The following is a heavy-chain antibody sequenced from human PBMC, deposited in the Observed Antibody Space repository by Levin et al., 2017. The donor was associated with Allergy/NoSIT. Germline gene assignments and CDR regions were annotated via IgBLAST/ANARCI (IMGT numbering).Heavy chain of an antibody. J-gene: IGHJ4*02. CDR1: GYIFINYG. D-gene: IGHD3-16*01. Sequence: GASVKVSCKASGYIFINYGISWVRQAPGRGLEWVGWISGYNGHTNHAQNLQGRVTMTTDTSTSTAYMDLRSLTSDDTAVYYCSRVGGGTPPGDYWGQGTLVTVSS. CDR2: ISGYNGHT. V-gene: IGHV1-18*01. CDR3: SRVGGGTPPGDY.